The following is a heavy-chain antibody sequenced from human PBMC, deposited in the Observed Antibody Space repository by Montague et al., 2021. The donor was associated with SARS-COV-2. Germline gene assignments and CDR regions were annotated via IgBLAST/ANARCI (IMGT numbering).Heavy chain of an antibody. CDR3: ARVGFGHYDAVDV. J-gene: IGHJ6*02. CDR2: IDRDGDK. V-gene: IGHV2-70*13. Sequence: PALVKPTQTLTLTCSFSGFSLSTTGMCISWIRQPPGKALEWLALIDRDGDKYYSTSLKTRLTISKDTSKDQVVLTMTKMDPVDAAPYYCARVGFGHYDAVDVWGQGTTVTVSS. CDR1: GFSLSTTGMC. D-gene: IGHD1-26*01.